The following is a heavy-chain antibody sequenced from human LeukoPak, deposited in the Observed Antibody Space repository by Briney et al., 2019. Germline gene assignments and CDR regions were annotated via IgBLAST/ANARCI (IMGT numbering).Heavy chain of an antibody. CDR2: ISYDGSNK. J-gene: IGHJ4*02. V-gene: IGHV3-30*03. CDR3: ARDRPYYDSSGYWEDY. Sequence: GGSLRLSCAASGFAFSSSDMHWVRQAPGKGLEWVAVISYDGSNKYYADSVKGRFTISRDNSKNTLYLQMNSLRAEDTAVYYCARDRPYYDSSGYWEDYWGQGTLVTVSS. D-gene: IGHD3-22*01. CDR1: GFAFSSSD.